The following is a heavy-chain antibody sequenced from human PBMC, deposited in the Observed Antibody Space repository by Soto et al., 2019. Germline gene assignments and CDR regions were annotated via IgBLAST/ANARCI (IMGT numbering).Heavy chain of an antibody. D-gene: IGHD6-6*01. CDR3: ARTLAARFDS. CDR1: GFPFSDYY. Sequence: XGSLRLACAAAGFPFSDYYMSWIRQAPGKGLEWVSHITNSGSTKYYADSVKGRSTISRDNAKNSLFLQMNSLRAEDTAVYYCARTLAARFDSWGQGTPVTVSS. J-gene: IGHJ4*02. V-gene: IGHV3-11*01. CDR2: ITNSGSTK.